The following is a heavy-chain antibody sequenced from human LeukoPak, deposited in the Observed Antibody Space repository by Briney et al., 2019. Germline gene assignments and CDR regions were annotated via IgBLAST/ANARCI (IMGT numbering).Heavy chain of an antibody. Sequence: ASVKVSCKASGYTFTSYGISWVRQAPGQGLEWMGWISAYNGNTNYAQKLQGRVTMTTDTSTSTAYMELRSLRSDDTAVYYCARGYHCSSTSCYLMSYYYGMDVWGQGTTVTVSS. J-gene: IGHJ6*02. V-gene: IGHV1-18*01. D-gene: IGHD2-2*01. CDR2: ISAYNGNT. CDR1: GYTFTSYG. CDR3: ARGYHCSSTSCYLMSYYYGMDV.